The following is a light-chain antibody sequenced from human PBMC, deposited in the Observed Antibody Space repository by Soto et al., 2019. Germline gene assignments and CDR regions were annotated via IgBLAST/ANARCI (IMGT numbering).Light chain of an antibody. J-gene: IGKJ4*01. V-gene: IGKV1-33*01. CDR2: DAS. CDR3: QQYEDLPLT. Sequence: DVQLTQSPSTLPASVGDRVAITCQATQNIFNYLNWFQQRPGKAPQLLISDASHLEPGVPSRFSGQRSGTDFTLIINDLQPEDFATYFCQQYEDLPLTFGVGTRVEV. CDR1: QNIFNY.